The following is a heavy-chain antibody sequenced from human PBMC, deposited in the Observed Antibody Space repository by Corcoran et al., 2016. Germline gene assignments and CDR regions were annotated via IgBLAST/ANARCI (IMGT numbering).Heavy chain of an antibody. V-gene: IGHV3-15*01. J-gene: IGHJ3*02. CDR2: IKSKTDGGTT. Sequence: EVQLVESGGGLVKPGGSLRLSCAASGFTFSNAWMSWVRQAPGKGLEWVGRIKSKTDGGTTDYAAPVKGRFTISRDDSKNTRYLQMNSLKTEDTAVYYCTTGTIRPDAFDIWGQGTRVTVSS. CDR3: TTGTIRPDAFDI. D-gene: IGHD1-1*01. CDR1: GFTFSNAW.